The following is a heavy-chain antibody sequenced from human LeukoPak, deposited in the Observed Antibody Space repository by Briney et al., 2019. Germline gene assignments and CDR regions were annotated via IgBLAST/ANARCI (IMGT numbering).Heavy chain of an antibody. V-gene: IGHV3-23*01. Sequence: GGSLRLSCAASGFTFTSYAMTWVRQAPGKEPEWLSTISASRANTYYADSVKGRFTISRDNSKNTLYLQMDSLRAEDTAIYYCASYTCCGSRYFDYWGQGTLVTVSS. CDR3: ASYTCCGSRYFDY. D-gene: IGHD3-16*02. CDR1: GFTFTSYA. J-gene: IGHJ4*02. CDR2: ISASRANT.